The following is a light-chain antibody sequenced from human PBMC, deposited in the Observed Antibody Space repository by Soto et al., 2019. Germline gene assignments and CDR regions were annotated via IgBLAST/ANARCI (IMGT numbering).Light chain of an antibody. CDR3: QQRTNWLT. J-gene: IGKJ3*01. CDR1: QNVSTY. V-gene: IGKV3-11*01. Sequence: EIVLTQSPATLSLSPGERATLSCRAGQNVSTYLAWYQQKPGQAPRLLIYDASNRATGIPARFSGSGSGTDFTLTISNLEPEDFAVYYCQQRTNWLTFGPGTKVDIK. CDR2: DAS.